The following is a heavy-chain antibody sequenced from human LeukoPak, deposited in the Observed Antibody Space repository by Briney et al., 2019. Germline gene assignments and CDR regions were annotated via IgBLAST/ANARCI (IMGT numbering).Heavy chain of an antibody. Sequence: VASVKVSCKTSGGTFSSYAISWVRQAPGQGLEWMGGIIPIFGTANYAQKFQGRVTITADESTSTAYMELSSLRSEDTAMYYCARSRFPYYRLSRTDYYYMDVWAKGTTVTVSS. D-gene: IGHD3-10*01. J-gene: IGHJ6*03. CDR3: ARSRFPYYRLSRTDYYYMDV. CDR2: IIPIFGTA. CDR1: GGTFSSYA. V-gene: IGHV1-69*13.